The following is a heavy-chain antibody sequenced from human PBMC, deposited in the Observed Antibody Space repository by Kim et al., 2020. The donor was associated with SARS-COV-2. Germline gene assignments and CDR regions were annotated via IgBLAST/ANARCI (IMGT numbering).Heavy chain of an antibody. CDR3: ARDRAGYYYGSGSWFGWFDP. CDR2: ISSNGGST. Sequence: GGSLRLSCAASGFTFSSYAMHWVRQAPGKGLEYVSAISSNGGSTYYANSVKGRFTISRDNSKNTLYLQMGSLRAEDMAVYYCARDRAGYYYGSGSWFGWFDPWGQGTLVTVSS. J-gene: IGHJ5*02. CDR1: GFTFSSYA. D-gene: IGHD3-10*01. V-gene: IGHV3-64*01.